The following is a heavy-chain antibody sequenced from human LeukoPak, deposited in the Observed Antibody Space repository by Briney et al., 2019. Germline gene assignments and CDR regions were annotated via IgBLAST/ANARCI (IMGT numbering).Heavy chain of an antibody. D-gene: IGHD3-22*01. CDR1: GFSFSGYA. J-gene: IGHJ4*02. CDR3: ARQEARNYYYEGLDY. CDR2: ISYNGGRK. V-gene: IGHV3-30*04. Sequence: GGSLRLSYVASGFSFSGYAIHWVRQAPGKGLEWVALISYNGGRKDYADSVKGRFTIDRDNSKNTVYLQMNSLRPDDTAIYFCARQEARNYYYEGLDYWGQGNLVTVSS.